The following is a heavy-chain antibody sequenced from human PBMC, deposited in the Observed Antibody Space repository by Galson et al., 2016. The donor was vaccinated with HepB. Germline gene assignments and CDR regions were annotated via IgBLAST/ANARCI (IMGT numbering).Heavy chain of an antibody. J-gene: IGHJ6*02. CDR1: GYTFTGYF. V-gene: IGHV1-2*06. D-gene: IGHD4-11*01. Sequence: SVKVSCKASGYTFTGYFMHWVRQAPGQGLDWVGRIDLNNGGTNYAQKFQGRVTMNRDTSISTAYMELSRLRSDDTAVYFCARRPLPDSRKDDYSSEYSYYGMDVWGQGTTVTVSS. CDR3: ARRPLPDSRKDDYSSEYSYYGMDV. CDR2: IDLNNGGT.